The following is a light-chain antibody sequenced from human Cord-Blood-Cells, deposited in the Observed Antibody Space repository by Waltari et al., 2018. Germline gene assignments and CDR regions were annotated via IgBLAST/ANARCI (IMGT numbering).Light chain of an antibody. J-gene: IGLJ3*02. CDR2: GKN. CDR3: NSRDSSGNHLV. Sequence: SSELTQDPAVSVALGQTVRITCQGDSLRSYYASWYQQKPGQAPVLVIHGKNNRHSGIPDRFSGSSSGNTASLTITGAQAEDEADYYCNSRDSSGNHLVFGGGTKLTVL. CDR1: SLRSYY. V-gene: IGLV3-19*01.